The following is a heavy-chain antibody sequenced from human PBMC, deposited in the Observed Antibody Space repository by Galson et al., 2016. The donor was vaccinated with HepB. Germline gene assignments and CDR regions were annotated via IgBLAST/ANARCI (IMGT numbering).Heavy chain of an antibody. CDR3: ARDPHALDY. V-gene: IGHV3-48*02. J-gene: IGHJ4*02. CDR2: ISRSTPTI. Sequence: SLRLSWAAGGFIFSSYSMNWVRQAPGKGLEWVSYISRSTPTIYYADSVKGRFTVSRDNAKNSLYLQMNNLRDEDTAVYYCARDPHALDYWGQGTLVTVSS. CDR1: GFIFSSYS.